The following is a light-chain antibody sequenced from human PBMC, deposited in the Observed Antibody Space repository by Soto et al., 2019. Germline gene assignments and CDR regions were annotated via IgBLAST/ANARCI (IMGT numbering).Light chain of an antibody. Sequence: DIQMTQSPSSLSASVGDRVSITCRASESIINFLNWYQQKPGKAPELLIYGASSLQSGVPSRFSGSGSGTDFSLTISSLQPEDFATYYCQQSYNTPALTFGGGTKV. CDR3: QQSYNTPALT. CDR2: GAS. V-gene: IGKV1-39*01. CDR1: ESIINF. J-gene: IGKJ4*01.